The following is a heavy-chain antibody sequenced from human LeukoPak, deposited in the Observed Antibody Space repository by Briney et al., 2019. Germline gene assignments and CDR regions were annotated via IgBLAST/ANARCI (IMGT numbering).Heavy chain of an antibody. CDR1: GGSISSYY. V-gene: IGHV4-59*08. D-gene: IGHD1-26*01. Sequence: SETLSLTCTVSGGSISSYYWSWIRQPPGKGLEWIGYIYYSGSTNYNPSLKSRVTISVDTSKNQFSLRLSSVTAADTAVYYCARAPYSGSYVGAFDIWGQGTMVTVSS. J-gene: IGHJ3*02. CDR3: ARAPYSGSYVGAFDI. CDR2: IYYSGST.